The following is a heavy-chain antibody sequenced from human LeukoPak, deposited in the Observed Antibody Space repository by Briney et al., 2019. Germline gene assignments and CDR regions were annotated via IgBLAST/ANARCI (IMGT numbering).Heavy chain of an antibody. Sequence: PGGSLRLSCAASGFTFSNYWMGWLRQAPGKGLDWVANIKQDGSEKYYLDSGKGRFTISRDNAKNSLYLQMNSLRAEDTAVYYCAKLVVVTATQWYFDLWGRGTLVTVSS. CDR2: IKQDGSEK. CDR1: GFTFSNYW. V-gene: IGHV3-7*03. CDR3: AKLVVVTATQWYFDL. D-gene: IGHD2-15*01. J-gene: IGHJ2*01.